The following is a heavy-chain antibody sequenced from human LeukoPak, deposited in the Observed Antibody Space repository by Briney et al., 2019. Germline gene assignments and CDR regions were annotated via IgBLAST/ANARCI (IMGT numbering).Heavy chain of an antibody. CDR1: GFTFSGSA. Sequence: PGGSLRLSCAASGFTFSGSAIHWVRQASGNGLEWVGRIRSKSNNYATAYAASVKGRFTISRDDSKNTVYLQMNSLKTEDTAVYYCTIAYTNYDYWGQGTLVTVSS. D-gene: IGHD2-2*02. CDR2: IRSKSNNYAT. CDR3: TIAYTNYDY. J-gene: IGHJ4*02. V-gene: IGHV3-73*01.